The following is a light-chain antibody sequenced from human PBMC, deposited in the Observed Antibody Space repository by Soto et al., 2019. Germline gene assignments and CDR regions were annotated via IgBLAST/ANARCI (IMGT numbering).Light chain of an antibody. J-gene: IGLJ3*02. Sequence: SYELTQPPSVSVSPGQTARITCSGDALPKQYAYWYQQKPGQAPVLVIYKDSERPSGIPERFSGSSSGTTVTLTISGVQAEDEADYYCQSADSSGTYFWVFGGGTQLTVL. CDR2: KDS. V-gene: IGLV3-25*02. CDR1: ALPKQY. CDR3: QSADSSGTYFWV.